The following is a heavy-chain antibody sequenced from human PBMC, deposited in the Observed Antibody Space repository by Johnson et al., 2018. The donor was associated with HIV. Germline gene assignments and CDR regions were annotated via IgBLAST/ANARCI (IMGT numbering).Heavy chain of an antibody. J-gene: IGHJ3*02. Sequence: VQLVESGGGLVQPGRSLRLSCTASGFTFGDYAMSWVRQAPGKGLAWVGFIRSKAYGGTTEYAASVKGRFTISRDDSKSIAYLQMNSLKTEDTAVYYCTRAEWHDAFDIWGQGTMVTVSS. V-gene: IGHV3-49*04. CDR3: TRAEWHDAFDI. D-gene: IGHD1-14*01. CDR2: IRSKAYGGTT. CDR1: GFTFGDYA.